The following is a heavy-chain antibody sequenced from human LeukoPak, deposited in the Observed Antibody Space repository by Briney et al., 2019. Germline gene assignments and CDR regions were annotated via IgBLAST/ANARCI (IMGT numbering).Heavy chain of an antibody. V-gene: IGHV4-34*01. D-gene: IGHD3-22*01. CDR1: GGSFSGYY. J-gene: IGHJ6*03. Sequence: SETLSLTCAVYGGSFSGYYWSWIRQPPGKGLEWIGEINHSGSTNYNPSHKSRVTISVDTSKNQFSLKLSSVTAADTAVYYCARGRLYYYDSSGYYSHYYYYYVDVWGKGTTVTVSS. CDR2: INHSGST. CDR3: ARGRLYYYDSSGYYSHYYYYYVDV.